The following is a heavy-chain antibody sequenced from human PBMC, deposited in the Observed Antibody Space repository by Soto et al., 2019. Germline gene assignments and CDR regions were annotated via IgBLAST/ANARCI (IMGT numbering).Heavy chain of an antibody. V-gene: IGHV1-8*01. CDR2: MNPNSGNA. CDR1: GYTFTNYD. D-gene: IGHD3-10*02. CDR3: ASVRGRI. Sequence: QVQLVQSGAEVKKPGASVKVSCKASGYTFTNYDINWVRQATGQGLEWMGWMNPNSGNAGYAQKFQGRVTMTRNTSINTAYMELNSLTSEDTAVYDCASVRGRIWGQGTLVTVSS. J-gene: IGHJ4*02.